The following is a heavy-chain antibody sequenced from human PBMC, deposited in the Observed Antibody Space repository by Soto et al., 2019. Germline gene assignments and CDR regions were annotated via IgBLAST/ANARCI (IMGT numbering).Heavy chain of an antibody. V-gene: IGHV4-34*01. CDR1: DGSFSGYY. Sequence: PSETLSLTCAVYDGSFSGYYWNWIRLPPGKGLEWIGEINHSGSTYYNPSLKSRVTISVDRSKNQFSLKLSSVTAADTAVYYCARGNVVPLDYWGQGTLVTVSS. J-gene: IGHJ4*02. CDR2: INHSGST. D-gene: IGHD2-21*01. CDR3: ARGNVVPLDY.